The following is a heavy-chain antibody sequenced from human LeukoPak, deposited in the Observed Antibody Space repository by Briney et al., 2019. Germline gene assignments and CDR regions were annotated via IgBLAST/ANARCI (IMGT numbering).Heavy chain of an antibody. D-gene: IGHD3-10*01. CDR1: GYTFTSYG. Sequence: VASVKVSCKASGYTFTSYGISWVRQAPGQGLEWMGWISAYNGNRNYAQKLQGRVTMTRDTSISTAYMELSRLRSDDTAVYYCARDYVNYYGSGSYYGPMDVWGKGTTVTVSS. CDR3: ARDYVNYYGSGSYYGPMDV. CDR2: ISAYNGNR. J-gene: IGHJ6*03. V-gene: IGHV1-18*01.